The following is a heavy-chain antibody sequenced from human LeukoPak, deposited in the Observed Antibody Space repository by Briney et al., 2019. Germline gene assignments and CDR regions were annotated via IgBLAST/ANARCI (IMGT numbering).Heavy chain of an antibody. V-gene: IGHV5-10-1*01. D-gene: IGHD3-9*01. CDR3: ARQGPTYYDILTGSKS. Sequence: GESLRISCKGSGYSSTSCWISWVRQLPGKGLEWMGRIDPSDSYTNYSPSFQGHVTISADKSISTAYLQWSSLKASDTAMYYCARQGPTYYDILTGSKSWGQGTLVTVSS. CDR1: GYSSTSCW. J-gene: IGHJ4*02. CDR2: IDPSDSYT.